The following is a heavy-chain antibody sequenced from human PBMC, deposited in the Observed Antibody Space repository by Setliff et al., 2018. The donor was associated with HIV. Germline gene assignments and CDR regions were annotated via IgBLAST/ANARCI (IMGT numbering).Heavy chain of an antibody. CDR2: IIPMLDMV. J-gene: IGHJ6*03. V-gene: IGHV1-69*04. D-gene: IGHD5-12*01. CDR3: ARRACTSGTGHHDSYFYMDV. CDR1: GSTFNNYA. Sequence: SVKVSCKTSGSTFNNYAINWVRQAPAQGLEWMGSIIPMLDMVNYAQRFQGRIAITADKSTDTAYIYLTSLRSEDTAVYFCARRACTSGTGHHDSYFYMDVWGKGTAVTVSS.